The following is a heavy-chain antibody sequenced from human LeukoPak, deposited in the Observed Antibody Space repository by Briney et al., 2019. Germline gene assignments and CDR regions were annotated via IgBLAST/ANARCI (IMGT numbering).Heavy chain of an antibody. J-gene: IGHJ4*02. CDR3: AKNPTMIVREVYFDY. D-gene: IGHD3-22*01. Sequence: GGSLRLSCAASGFIFTSSAMSWVRQAPGKGLEWVSAVSGSGHSTYYADSVKGRFTVSRDNSKDTMYLQMNSLRAEDTAVYYCAKNPTMIVREVYFDYWGQGTLVTVSS. V-gene: IGHV3-23*01. CDR1: GFIFTSSA. CDR2: VSGSGHST.